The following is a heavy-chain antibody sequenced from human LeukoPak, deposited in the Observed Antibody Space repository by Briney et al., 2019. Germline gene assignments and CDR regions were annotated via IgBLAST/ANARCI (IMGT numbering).Heavy chain of an antibody. CDR1: GGSFSGYY. Sequence: PSETLSLTCAVYGGSFSGYYWSWIRQPPGKGLEWIGEINHSGSTNYNPSRKSRVTISVDTSKNQFSLKLSSVTAADTAVYYCAGRTTVTKIDYWGQGTLVPVSS. J-gene: IGHJ4*02. V-gene: IGHV4-34*01. D-gene: IGHD4-17*01. CDR3: AGRTTVTKIDY. CDR2: INHSGST.